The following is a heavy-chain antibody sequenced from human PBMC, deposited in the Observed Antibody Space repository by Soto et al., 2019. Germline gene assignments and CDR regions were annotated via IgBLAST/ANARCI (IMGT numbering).Heavy chain of an antibody. CDR1: GGSISSCDYY. J-gene: IGHJ2*01. CDR2: IYYSGST. Sequence: PSETLSLTCTVSGGSISSCDYYWSWIRQPPGKGLEWIGYIYYSGSTYYNPSLKSRVTISVDTSKNQFSLKLSSVTAADTAVYYCASLYCTNGVCPIRYFDLWGRGTLVTVSS. CDR3: ASLYCTNGVCPIRYFDL. D-gene: IGHD2-8*01. V-gene: IGHV4-30-4*01.